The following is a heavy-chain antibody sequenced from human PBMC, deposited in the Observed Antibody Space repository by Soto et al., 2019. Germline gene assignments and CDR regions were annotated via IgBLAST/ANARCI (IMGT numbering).Heavy chain of an antibody. J-gene: IGHJ5*02. Sequence: SGPTLVTPTQTLTLTCIFSGFSLRTSGVGVGWIRQPPGKALEWLGFIYWNDDKRYSPSLKSRLTITKDTSKNQVVLTMTNMDPVDTATYYCAKSGSSGWYGWFDPWGQGTLGTVSS. CDR1: GFSLRTSGVG. V-gene: IGHV2-5*01. D-gene: IGHD6-19*01. CDR3: AKSGSSGWYGWFDP. CDR2: IYWNDDK.